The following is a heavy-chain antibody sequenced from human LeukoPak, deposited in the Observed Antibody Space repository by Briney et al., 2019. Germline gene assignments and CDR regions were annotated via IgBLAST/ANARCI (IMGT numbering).Heavy chain of an antibody. J-gene: IGHJ6*03. Sequence: SETLSLTCTVSGGSISSHYWSWIRQPPGKGLEWIGYIYYSGSTNYNPSLKSRVTISVDTSKNQFSLKLSSVTAADTAMYYCARAPDTAMVDYYYYMDVWGKGTTVTVSS. CDR3: ARAPDTAMVDYYYYMDV. CDR2: IYYSGST. CDR1: GGSISSHY. D-gene: IGHD5-18*01. V-gene: IGHV4-59*11.